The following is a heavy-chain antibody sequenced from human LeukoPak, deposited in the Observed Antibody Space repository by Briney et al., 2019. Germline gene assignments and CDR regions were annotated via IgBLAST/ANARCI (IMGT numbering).Heavy chain of an antibody. CDR3: ALGAVAGAFDY. D-gene: IGHD6-19*01. CDR1: GGSISTYY. CDR2: IYYSGST. Sequence: SETLSLTCTVSGGSISTYYGNWIRQAPGKGLEWIGYIYYSGSTNYNPSLKSRVTMSVDTSRNQFSLKLSSVTAADTAVYYCALGAVAGAFDYWGQGTLVTVSS. V-gene: IGHV4-59*01. J-gene: IGHJ4*02.